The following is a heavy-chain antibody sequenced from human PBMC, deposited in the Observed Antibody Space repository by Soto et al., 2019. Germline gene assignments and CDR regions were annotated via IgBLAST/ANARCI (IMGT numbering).Heavy chain of an antibody. CDR1: GFTFTSYA. V-gene: IGHV3-23*01. J-gene: IGHJ6*03. CDR3: AKFKSSTYGGYYYYYMDV. D-gene: IGHD3-10*01. Sequence: PGGSLRLSCAASGFTFTSYAMSWVRQAPGKGLEWVSTISGSGGSTYYADSVKGRFTISRDNSKNTLYLQVNSLRAEDTAIYYCAKFKSSTYGGYYYYYMDVWGKGTTVTVSS. CDR2: ISGSGGST.